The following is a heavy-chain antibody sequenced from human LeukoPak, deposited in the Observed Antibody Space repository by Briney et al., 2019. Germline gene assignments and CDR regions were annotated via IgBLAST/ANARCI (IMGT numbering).Heavy chain of an antibody. V-gene: IGHV3-11*01. Sequence: PGGSLRLSCAASGFTFSDYYMSWIRQAPGKGLEWVSYISSSGSTIYYADSVKGRFTISRDNAKNSLYLQMNSLRAEDTAVYYCARPARMVRGVIITDWYFDLWGRGTLVTVSS. D-gene: IGHD3-10*01. J-gene: IGHJ2*01. CDR1: GFTFSDYY. CDR3: ARPARMVRGVIITDWYFDL. CDR2: ISSSGSTI.